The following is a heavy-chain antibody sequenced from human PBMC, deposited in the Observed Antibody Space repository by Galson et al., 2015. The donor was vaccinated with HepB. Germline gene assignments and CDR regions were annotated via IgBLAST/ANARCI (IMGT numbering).Heavy chain of an antibody. CDR1: GYTFTSYD. J-gene: IGHJ5*02. CDR3: ASSGEYQLLYDNWFDP. D-gene: IGHD2-2*02. CDR2: MNPNSGNT. V-gene: IGHV1-8*01. Sequence: SVKVSCKASGYTFTSYDINWVRQATGQGLEWMGWMNPNSGNTGYAQKFQGRVTMTRNTSISTAYMELSSLRSEDTAVYYCASSGEYQLLYDNWFDPWGQGTLVTVSS.